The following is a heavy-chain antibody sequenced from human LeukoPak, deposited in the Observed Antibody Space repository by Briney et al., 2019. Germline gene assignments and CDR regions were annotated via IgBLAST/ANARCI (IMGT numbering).Heavy chain of an antibody. V-gene: IGHV5-51*01. CDR2: IYPGDSDT. J-gene: IGHJ6*03. CDR3: ARSEQSYYYGSGSRYYYYYYYMDV. Sequence: GESLKISCKGSGYSFTTYWIGWVRQMPGKGLECMGIIYPGDSDTRYSPSFQGQVTISADKSISTAYLQWSSLKASDTAMYYCARSEQSYYYGSGSRYYYYYYYMDVWGKGTTVTVSS. D-gene: IGHD3-10*01. CDR1: GYSFTTYW.